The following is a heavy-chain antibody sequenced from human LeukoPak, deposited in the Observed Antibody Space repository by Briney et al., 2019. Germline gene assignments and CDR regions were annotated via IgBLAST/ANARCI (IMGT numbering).Heavy chain of an antibody. Sequence: KPSETLSLTCAVYGGSFSGYYWSWIRQPPGKGLEWIGEINHSGSTNYNPSLKSRVTISVDTSKNQFSLKLSSVTAADTAVYYCARDAPPLVDTQNKADDAFDIWGQGTMVTVSS. CDR2: INHSGST. CDR1: GGSFSGYY. V-gene: IGHV4-34*01. CDR3: ARDAPPLVDTQNKADDAFDI. J-gene: IGHJ3*02. D-gene: IGHD5-18*01.